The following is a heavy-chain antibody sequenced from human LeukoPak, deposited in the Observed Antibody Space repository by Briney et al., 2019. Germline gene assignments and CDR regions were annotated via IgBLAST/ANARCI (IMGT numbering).Heavy chain of an antibody. D-gene: IGHD1-26*01. Sequence: ASVKVSCKASGYTFTTYAIQWVRQAPGQRLEWMGWISAYNGNTNYAQKLQGRVTMTTDTSTSTAYMELRSLRSDDTAVYYCARTSGSYVYFDYWGQGTLVTVSS. J-gene: IGHJ4*02. CDR3: ARTSGSYVYFDY. CDR1: GYTFTTYA. V-gene: IGHV1-18*01. CDR2: ISAYNGNT.